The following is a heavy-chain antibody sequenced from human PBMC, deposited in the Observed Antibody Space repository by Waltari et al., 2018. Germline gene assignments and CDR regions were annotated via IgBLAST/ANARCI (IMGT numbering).Heavy chain of an antibody. Sequence: QVQLVQSGAEVKKPGASVKVSCKASGYTFTSYDIKCVRQATGQGLEWMGWRNPNSGNTGYAQKFQSRVTMTRNTSISTAYMELSSLRSEDTAVYYCVGVLTGYYHGMFDYWGQGTLVTVSS. CDR1: GYTFTSYD. J-gene: IGHJ4*02. V-gene: IGHV1-8*01. D-gene: IGHD3-9*01. CDR3: VGVLTGYYHGMFDY. CDR2: RNPNSGNT.